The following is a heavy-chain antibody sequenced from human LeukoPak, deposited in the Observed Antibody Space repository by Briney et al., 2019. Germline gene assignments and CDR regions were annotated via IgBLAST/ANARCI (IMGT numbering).Heavy chain of an antibody. CDR1: GYTFTSYY. V-gene: IGHV1-46*01. CDR2: INPSGGRT. CDR3: ARVGSGGGYDKVSDYYMDV. J-gene: IGHJ6*03. D-gene: IGHD5-12*01. Sequence: ASVKVSCKASGYTFTSYYMHWVRQAPGQGLEWMGIINPSGGRTGYAQKFQGRVTMTRDMSTSTVYMELSSLRSEDTAVYYCARVGSGGGYDKVSDYYMDVWGKGTTVTVSS.